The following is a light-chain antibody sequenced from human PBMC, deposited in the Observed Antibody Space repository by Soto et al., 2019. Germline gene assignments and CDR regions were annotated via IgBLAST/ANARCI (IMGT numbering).Light chain of an antibody. J-gene: IGKJ1*01. V-gene: IGKV4-1*01. CDR2: WAS. CDR1: QSVLYSYNNKNY. CDR3: QQYYSTWT. Sequence: DIVMTQSPDSLAVSLGERATINCKSSQSVLYSYNNKNYLSWYQLKPGQPPKLLIYWASTRESGVPDRFSGSGSGADFTLTISSLQAEDVAVYYCQQYYSTWTFGQGTKVEIK.